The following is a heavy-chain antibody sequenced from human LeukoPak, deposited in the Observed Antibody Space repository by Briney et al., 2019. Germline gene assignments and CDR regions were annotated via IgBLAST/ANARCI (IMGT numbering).Heavy chain of an antibody. CDR2: ISYDGSNK. CDR1: GFTFSSYG. D-gene: IGHD3-22*01. J-gene: IGHJ4*02. V-gene: IGHV3-30*18. Sequence: GGSLRLSCAASGFTFSSYGMHWVRQAPGKGLEWVAVISYDGSNKYYADSVKGRFTISRDNSKNTLYLQMNSLRAEDTAVYYCAKDYYDSSGSGDYWGQGTLVTVSS. CDR3: AKDYYDSSGSGDY.